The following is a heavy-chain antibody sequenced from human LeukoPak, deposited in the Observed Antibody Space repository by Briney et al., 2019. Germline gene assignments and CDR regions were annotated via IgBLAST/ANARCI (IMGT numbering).Heavy chain of an antibody. CDR3: ARRYSSSPGGFDY. CDR1: GGSISSYY. V-gene: IGHV4-4*09. Sequence: PSETLSLTCTVSGGSISSYYWSWIRQPPGKGLEWIGYIYTSGSTNYNPSLKSRVTISVDTSKNQFSLKLSSVTAADTAVYYCARRYSSSPGGFDYWGQGTLSPSPQ. J-gene: IGHJ4*02. CDR2: IYTSGST. D-gene: IGHD6-6*01.